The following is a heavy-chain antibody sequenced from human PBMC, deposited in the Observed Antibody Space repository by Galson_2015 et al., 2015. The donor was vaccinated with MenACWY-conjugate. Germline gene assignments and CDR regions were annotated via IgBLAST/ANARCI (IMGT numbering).Heavy chain of an antibody. V-gene: IGHV3-7*03. Sequence: SLRLSCAASGFSFNAYSMSWVRQAPGKGLEWVATMKEDGSEKNHVDSVEGRFTISRDNAKNSLYLQMYSLRADDTAVYYCARGGMTRFDCWGQGTLVIVSS. CDR1: GFSFNAYS. CDR3: ARGGMTRFDC. CDR2: MKEDGSEK. D-gene: IGHD3-10*01. J-gene: IGHJ4*02.